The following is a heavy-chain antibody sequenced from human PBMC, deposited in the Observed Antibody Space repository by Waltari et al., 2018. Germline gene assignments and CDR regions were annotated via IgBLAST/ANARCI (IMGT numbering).Heavy chain of an antibody. CDR2: ISDDGNRK. D-gene: IGHD3-3*01. V-gene: IGHV3-30-3*01. CDR1: GFNFTSYA. J-gene: IGHJ3*01. Sequence: QVQLVESGGGVVQPGRSLRLSCAASGFNFTSYALHWVRQAPGKGLQWLASISDDGNRKYQPDSVKGRFTNSRDNSKSTVYLEMNSLKPDDTAVYYCARDSKTWSELLQLNDAFDVWGQGTMVTVSS. CDR3: ARDSKTWSELLQLNDAFDV.